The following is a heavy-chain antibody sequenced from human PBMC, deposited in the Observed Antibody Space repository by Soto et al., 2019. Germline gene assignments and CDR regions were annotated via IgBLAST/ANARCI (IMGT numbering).Heavy chain of an antibody. V-gene: IGHV4-61*01. Sequence: SETLSLTCTVSGGSVSSGSYYWSWIRQPPGKGLEWIGYIYYSGSTNYNPSLKSRVTISVDTSKNQFSLKLSSVTAADTAVYYCARGGVVAATPDYWGQGTLVTVSS. J-gene: IGHJ4*02. CDR3: ARGGVVAATPDY. D-gene: IGHD2-15*01. CDR2: IYYSGST. CDR1: GGSVSSGSYY.